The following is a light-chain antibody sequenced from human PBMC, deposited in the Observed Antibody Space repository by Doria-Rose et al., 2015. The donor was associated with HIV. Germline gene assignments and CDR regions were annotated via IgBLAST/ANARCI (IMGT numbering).Light chain of an antibody. CDR1: QTVSTY. CDR3: QQTYSSPPWT. V-gene: IGKV1-39*01. J-gene: IGKJ1*01. Sequence: IRMTQSPSSLSASIGDRVTITCRASQTVSTYLNWFQQEPGKAPKLLIYAASRLQSGVPSRFSGSGSGTDFTLTISGLQPGDFATYYCQQTYSSPPWTFGQGTKVE. CDR2: AAS.